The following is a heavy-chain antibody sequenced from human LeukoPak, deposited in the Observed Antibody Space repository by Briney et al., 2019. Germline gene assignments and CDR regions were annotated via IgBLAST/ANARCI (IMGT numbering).Heavy chain of an antibody. CDR1: GYSFTSYW. CDR3: ARVVAATPPIGAFDI. CDR2: IYPGDSDT. D-gene: IGHD2-15*01. Sequence: GESLNISCKGSGYSFTSYWIGWVRQMPGKGLEWMEIIYPGDSDTRYSPSFQGQVTISADKSISTAYLQWSSLKASDTAMYYCARVVAATPPIGAFDIWGQGTMVTVSS. J-gene: IGHJ3*02. V-gene: IGHV5-51*01.